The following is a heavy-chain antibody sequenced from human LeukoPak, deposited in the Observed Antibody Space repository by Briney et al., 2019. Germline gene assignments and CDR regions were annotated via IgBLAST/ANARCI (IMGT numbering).Heavy chain of an antibody. D-gene: IGHD1-1*01. J-gene: IGHJ5*02. CDR3: ALGTSTTYGLGS. CDR1: RFTFSNYW. Sequence: GGALRLSCAASRFTFSNYWMHWVRQASGKGLGWVSAISVSGNTYHADSVKGRFTISRDNAKNSVYLQMNCLRAEDTAVYYCALGTSTTYGLGSWGQGTLVTVSS. CDR2: ISVSGNT. V-gene: IGHV3-69-1*02.